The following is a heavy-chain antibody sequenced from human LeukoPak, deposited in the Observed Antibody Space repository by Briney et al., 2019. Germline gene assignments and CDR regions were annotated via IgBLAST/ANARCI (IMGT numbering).Heavy chain of an antibody. V-gene: IGHV7-4-1*02. J-gene: IGHJ4*02. CDR1: GYTFTSYA. CDR3: AREGSGWPYYFDY. CDR2: TNTNTGNP. Sequence: ASVKVSCKASGYTFTSYAMNWVRQAPGQGLEWMGWTNTNTGNPTYAQGFTGRFVFSLGTSVSTAYLQISSLKAEDTAVYYCAREGSGWPYYFDYWGQGTLVTVSS. D-gene: IGHD6-19*01.